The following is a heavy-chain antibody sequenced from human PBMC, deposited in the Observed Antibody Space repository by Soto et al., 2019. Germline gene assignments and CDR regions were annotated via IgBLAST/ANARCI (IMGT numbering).Heavy chain of an antibody. V-gene: IGHV4-39*01. CDR2: SSYSGRT. CDR3: ASSEATMTRIEY. J-gene: IGHJ4*02. CDR1: GGSISSSNYY. D-gene: IGHD5-12*01. Sequence: QLQLQESGPGLVKPSETLSLTCTVSGGSISSSNYYWGWIRQPPGKGLEWIGSSSYSGRTFYNPSHKGRVTISEDTSKNQFSLRLSSATATETAVYFCASSEATMTRIEYWGQGTLVTVSS.